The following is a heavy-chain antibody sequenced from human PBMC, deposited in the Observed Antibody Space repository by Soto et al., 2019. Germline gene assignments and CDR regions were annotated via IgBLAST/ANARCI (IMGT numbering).Heavy chain of an antibody. D-gene: IGHD5-12*01. Sequence: QVQLVQSGPEVRKPGASVKISCKASGYTLNTYDLHWVRQAPGQRLEWMGRITAANDDTKYSQIFQGRVTISWDTSASIAFLEMHGLRSEDTAVYYCARVSVDVPEWGQGTLITVSS. CDR1: GYTLNTYD. V-gene: IGHV1-3*01. J-gene: IGHJ4*02. CDR3: ARVSVDVPE. CDR2: ITAANDDT.